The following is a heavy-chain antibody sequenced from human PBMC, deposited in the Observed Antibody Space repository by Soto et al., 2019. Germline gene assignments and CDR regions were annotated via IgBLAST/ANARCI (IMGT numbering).Heavy chain of an antibody. J-gene: IGHJ5*02. CDR3: ARAPNYYDSSGYFFWFDP. Sequence: ASVKVSCKASGYTFTGYYMHWVRQAPGQGLEWMGWISAYNGNTNYAQKLQGRVTMTTDTSTSTAYMELRSLRSDDTAVYYCARAPNYYDSSGYFFWFDPWGQGTLVTVSS. V-gene: IGHV1-18*04. D-gene: IGHD3-22*01. CDR2: ISAYNGNT. CDR1: GYTFTGYY.